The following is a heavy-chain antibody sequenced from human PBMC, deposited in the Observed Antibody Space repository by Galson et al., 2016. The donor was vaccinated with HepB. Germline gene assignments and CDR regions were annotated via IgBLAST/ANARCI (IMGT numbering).Heavy chain of an antibody. CDR1: GYTFTHYY. CDR2: INPSGGST. Sequence: SVKVSCKASGYTFTHYYMHCVRQAPGQGLEWMGIINPSGGSTSYAQKFQGRVTMTRDTSTRTVYMELSSLRAEDKAVYSCARDGSPLRFLEWRYGMDVWGQGTLVTVSS. D-gene: IGHD3-3*01. CDR3: ARDGSPLRFLEWRYGMDV. V-gene: IGHV1-46*01. J-gene: IGHJ6*02.